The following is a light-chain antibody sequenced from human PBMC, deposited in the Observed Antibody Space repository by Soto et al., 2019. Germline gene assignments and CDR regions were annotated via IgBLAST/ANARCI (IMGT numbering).Light chain of an antibody. V-gene: IGLV2-14*01. CDR1: SSDVGGYNY. CDR3: SSYTSSSALRV. J-gene: IGLJ2*01. CDR2: DVS. Sequence: QSVLTQPASVSGSPGQSITISCTGTSSDVGGYNYVSWYQQHPGKAPKLMIYDVSNRPSGVSNRFSGSKSGNTASLTISGLKAEDESDYYCSSYTSSSALRVFGGGTKVTV.